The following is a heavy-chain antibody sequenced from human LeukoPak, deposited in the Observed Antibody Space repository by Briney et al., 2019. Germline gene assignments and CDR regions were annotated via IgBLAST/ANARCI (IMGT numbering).Heavy chain of an antibody. V-gene: IGHV4-31*08. CDR1: GGSISSGGYY. CDR3: GVSGYSNSWYGGAPTYHDY. Sequence: PSETLSLTCTVSGGSISSGGYYWSWIRQHPGKGLEWIGYIYYSGSTYYNPSLKSRVTISVDTSKNQFSLKLSSVTAADTAVYYCGVSGYSNSWYGGAPTYHDYWGQGTLVTVSS. CDR2: IYYSGST. D-gene: IGHD6-13*01. J-gene: IGHJ4*02.